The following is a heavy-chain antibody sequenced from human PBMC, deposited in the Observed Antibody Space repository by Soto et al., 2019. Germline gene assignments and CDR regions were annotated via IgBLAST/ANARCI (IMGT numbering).Heavy chain of an antibody. D-gene: IGHD2-8*02. CDR1: GFTFSNAW. CDR2: IKSKTDGGTT. V-gene: IGHV3-15*01. CDR3: TTEYTGGYFDY. Sequence: EVQLVESGGGLVKPGGSLRLSCAASGFTFSNAWMSWVRQAPGKGLEWDGRIKSKTDGGTTDYAAPVKGRFTISRDDSKNTLYLQMNSLKTEDTAVYYCTTEYTGGYFDYWGQGTLVTVSS. J-gene: IGHJ4*02.